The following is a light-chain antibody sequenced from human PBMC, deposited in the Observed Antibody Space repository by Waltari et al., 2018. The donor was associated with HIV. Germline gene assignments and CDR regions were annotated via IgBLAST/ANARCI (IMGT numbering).Light chain of an antibody. J-gene: IGKJ2*02. V-gene: IGKV3-11*01. CDR3: QQRSSWPRGT. CDR2: DAF. CDR1: QSVSSNY. Sequence: EIVLTQSPATLSLSPGARATLPCRASQSVSSNYLAWYQHKPGQAPRLLIYDAFNRATGIPARFSGSGSGTDFTLTISSLEPEDSALYYCQQRSSWPRGTFGQGTKLEIK.